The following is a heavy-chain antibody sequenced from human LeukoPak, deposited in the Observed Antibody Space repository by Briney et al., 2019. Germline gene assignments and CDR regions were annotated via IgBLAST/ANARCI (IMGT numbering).Heavy chain of an antibody. CDR2: IYHSGST. CDR1: GYSISSGYY. J-gene: IGHJ4*02. Sequence: SSETLSLTCTVSGYSISSGYYWGWIRQPPGKGLEWIGSIYHSGSTYYNPSLKSRVTISVDTSKNQFSLKLSSVTAADTAVYYCARDMRKSLDYWGQGTLVTVSS. D-gene: IGHD2-2*01. V-gene: IGHV4-38-2*02. CDR3: ARDMRKSLDY.